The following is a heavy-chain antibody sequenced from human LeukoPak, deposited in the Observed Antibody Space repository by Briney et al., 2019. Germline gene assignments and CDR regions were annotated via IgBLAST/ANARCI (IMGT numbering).Heavy chain of an antibody. CDR3: ARDQEGVDFDAFDI. CDR1: GGSISSGGYY. Sequence: PQTLSLTCTVSGGSISSGGYYWSWIRQHPGKGLEWIGYIYYSRSTYYNPSLKSRVTISVDTSKNQFSLKLSSVTAADTAVYYCARDQEGVDFDAFDIWGQGRIVSVSS. V-gene: IGHV4-31*03. CDR2: IYYSRST. D-gene: IGHD3-9*01. J-gene: IGHJ3*02.